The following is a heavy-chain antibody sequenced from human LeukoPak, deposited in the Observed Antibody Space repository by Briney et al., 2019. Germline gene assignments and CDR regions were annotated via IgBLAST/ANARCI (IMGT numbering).Heavy chain of an antibody. D-gene: IGHD3-9*01. J-gene: IGHJ5*02. V-gene: IGHV1-2*02. CDR3: ATEYVTGYYIVFDP. CDR1: GYSLSDFY. Sequence: GASVKVSCTASGYSLSDFYIHWLRQAPGQGLEWLGWINPNSGGTNFAQYFQGRVTMTRDTSTSTVYMELSSLRSDDTAVYYCATEYVTGYYIVFDPWGQGTLVTVSS. CDR2: INPNSGGT.